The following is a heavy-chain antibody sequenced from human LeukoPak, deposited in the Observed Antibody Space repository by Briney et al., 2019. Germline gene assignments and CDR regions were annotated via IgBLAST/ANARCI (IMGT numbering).Heavy chain of an antibody. V-gene: IGHV4-59*11. D-gene: IGHD2-2*01. J-gene: IGHJ4*02. Sequence: PSETLSLTCTVSGGSISSHYWSWIRQPPGKGLELIGYIFYSGSTNCNPSLKSRVTMSVDTSKNQFSLKLSSVTAADTAVYYCAREYCTSSSCYFDYWGQGTLVTVSS. CDR2: IFYSGST. CDR3: AREYCTSSSCYFDY. CDR1: GGSISSHY.